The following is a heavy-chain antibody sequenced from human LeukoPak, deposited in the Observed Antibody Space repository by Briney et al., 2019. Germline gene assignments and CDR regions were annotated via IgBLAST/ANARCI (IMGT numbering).Heavy chain of an antibody. J-gene: IGHJ6*03. Sequence: SVKVSCKASGGTFSSDVISWVRQAPGQGLEWMGGIIPIFGTANYAQKFQGRVTITTDESTSTAYMELSSLRSEDTAVYYCARGPLLEWLRGYYYYMDVWGKGTTVTVSS. V-gene: IGHV1-69*05. CDR3: ARGPLLEWLRGYYYYMDV. D-gene: IGHD3-3*01. CDR1: GGTFSSDV. CDR2: IIPIFGTA.